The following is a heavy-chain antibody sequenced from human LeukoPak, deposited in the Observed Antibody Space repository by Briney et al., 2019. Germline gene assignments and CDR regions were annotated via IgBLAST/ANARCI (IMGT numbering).Heavy chain of an antibody. J-gene: IGHJ4*02. Sequence: GRSLRLSCAASGFTFSSYAMHWVRQAPGKGLEWVAVISYDGSNKYYADSVKGRFTISRDNSKNTLYLQMNSLRAEDTAVYYCARDRSGASDYWGQGTLVTVSS. CDR2: ISYDGSNK. CDR1: GFTFSSYA. V-gene: IGHV3-30-3*01. CDR3: ARDRSGASDY. D-gene: IGHD3-10*01.